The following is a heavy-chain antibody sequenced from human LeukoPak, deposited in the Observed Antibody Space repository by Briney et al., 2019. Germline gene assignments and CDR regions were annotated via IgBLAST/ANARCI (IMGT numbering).Heavy chain of an antibody. CDR3: AKDTFSYCSSTSCWHFDH. CDR1: GLTSSSYA. J-gene: IGHJ4*02. D-gene: IGHD2-2*01. Sequence: GGSLRLSCATSGLTSSSYAMSWVRQAPGKGLEWVSGISGSGGSTYYADSVKGRFTISRDNSKNTLYLQMNSLRVEDTAVYYCAKDTFSYCSSTSCWHFDHWGQGTLVTVSS. CDR2: ISGSGGST. V-gene: IGHV3-23*01.